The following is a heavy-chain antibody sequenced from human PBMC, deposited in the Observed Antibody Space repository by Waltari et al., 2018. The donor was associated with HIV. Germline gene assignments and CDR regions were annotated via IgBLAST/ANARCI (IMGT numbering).Heavy chain of an antibody. J-gene: IGHJ5*02. D-gene: IGHD2-15*01. CDR2: INTKTGNP. CDR1: GYTFTTYA. Sequence: QVQLVQSGSELKKPGASVKVSCKASGYTFTTYAMSWVRQAPGHGLEWMGWINTKTGNPTYAQGFTGRRVFSVDTSVSTAYLQISSLKAEDTAVYYCARVIGGYCSGGSCYWFDPWGQGTLVTVSS. V-gene: IGHV7-4-1*02. CDR3: ARVIGGYCSGGSCYWFDP.